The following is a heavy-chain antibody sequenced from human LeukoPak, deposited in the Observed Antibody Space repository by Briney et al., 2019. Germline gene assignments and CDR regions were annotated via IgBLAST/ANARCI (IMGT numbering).Heavy chain of an antibody. CDR2: IYHSGST. CDR3: ARVRGYCSSTICYRYYFDY. V-gene: IGHV4-38-2*02. Sequence: SETLSLTCTVSGYSISSGYYWGWIRQPPGKGLEWIGTIYHSGSTYYNPSLKSRVTISVDTSKNQFSLKLTSVTAAVTAVYYCARVRGYCSSTICYRYYFDYWGQGTLVTVSS. J-gene: IGHJ4*02. CDR1: GYSISSGYY. D-gene: IGHD2-2*01.